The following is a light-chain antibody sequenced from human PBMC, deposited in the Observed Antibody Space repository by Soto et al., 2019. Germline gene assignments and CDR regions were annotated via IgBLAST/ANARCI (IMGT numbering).Light chain of an antibody. CDR1: NSDVGGYNY. CDR3: SSYTSSSAYV. J-gene: IGLJ1*01. Sequence: QSVLTQPASVSGSPGQSITISCTGTNSDVGGYNYVSWYQQHPGKAPELMIYEVSHRPSGVSNRFSGSKSDNTASLTISGLQAEDEADYYCSSYTSSSAYVFGTGTKVTVL. CDR2: EVS. V-gene: IGLV2-14*01.